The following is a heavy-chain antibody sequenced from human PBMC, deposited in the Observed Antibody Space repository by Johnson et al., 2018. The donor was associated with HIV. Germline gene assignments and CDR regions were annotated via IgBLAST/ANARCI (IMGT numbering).Heavy chain of an antibody. Sequence: VYLVESGGGLIQPGGSLRLSCAASGFTFSSNDMKWVRQAPGKGLEWVSPISGSDHSTYYADSVRGRFPISRDNSKNTLYLQMNSLRAEDTAVYYCARDHDGQQLGFAFDIWGQGTMVTVSS. CDR1: GFTFSSND. J-gene: IGHJ3*02. D-gene: IGHD6-13*01. CDR2: ISGSDHST. CDR3: ARDHDGQQLGFAFDI. V-gene: IGHV3-23*04.